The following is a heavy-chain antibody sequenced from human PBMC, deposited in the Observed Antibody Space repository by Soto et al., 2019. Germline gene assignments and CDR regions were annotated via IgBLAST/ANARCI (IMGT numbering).Heavy chain of an antibody. CDR1: DGSSSTSGYS. V-gene: IGHV4-39*01. CDR2: VHYSGRT. D-gene: IGHD6-13*01. J-gene: IGHJ4*02. CDR3: ARRLSYGVAGAGTLFEF. Sequence: QLQLRESGPGLVKPSETLSLTCTVSDGSSSTSGYSWGWIRQPPGKGLEWIGRVHYSGRTSYSPSLRSRVTISVDTPQSQFSLKLSSVTAADTAVYYCARRLSYGVAGAGTLFEFWGQGTLVIVSS.